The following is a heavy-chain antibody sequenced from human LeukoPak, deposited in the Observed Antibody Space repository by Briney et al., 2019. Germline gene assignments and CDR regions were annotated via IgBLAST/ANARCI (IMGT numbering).Heavy chain of an antibody. J-gene: IGHJ4*02. V-gene: IGHV3-48*01. CDR3: ARGSCSTTSCSQDF. D-gene: IGHD2-2*01. CDR2: ISGSGGTI. Sequence: GGSLRLSCAGSGFSLSSYSMNWVRQAPGKGLEWLSYISGSGGTIYYADSVKGRFTISRDNAKNSLYLQMTSLRAEDTALYYCARGSCSTTSCSQDFWGQGALVTVSS. CDR1: GFSLSSYS.